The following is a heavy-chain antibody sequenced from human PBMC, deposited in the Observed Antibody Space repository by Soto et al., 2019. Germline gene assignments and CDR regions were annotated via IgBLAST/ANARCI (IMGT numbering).Heavy chain of an antibody. Sequence: ASVKVSCKASGYTFTSYAMHWVRQAPGQRLEWMGWINAGNGNTKYSQKFQGRVTITRDTSASTAYMELSSLRSEDTAVYYCARELRLRYYDSSGYYAYWYFDLWGRGTLVTVSS. V-gene: IGHV1-3*01. D-gene: IGHD3-22*01. CDR2: INAGNGNT. CDR3: ARELRLRYYDSSGYYAYWYFDL. J-gene: IGHJ2*01. CDR1: GYTFTSYA.